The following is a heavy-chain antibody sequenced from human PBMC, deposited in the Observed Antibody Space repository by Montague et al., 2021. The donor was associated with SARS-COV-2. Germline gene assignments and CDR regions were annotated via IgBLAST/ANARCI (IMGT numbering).Heavy chain of an antibody. D-gene: IGHD5-12*01. Sequence: SETLSLTCAVYSGSFSGYYWNWIRQPPGKGLGWIGEINHSGSTNYNPSLKSRVTMSVDTSNNQFSLKLTSVTAADTAVYYCARGPTNNIGMVATRLDYWGQGTLVTVSS. CDR3: ARGPTNNIGMVATRLDY. V-gene: IGHV4-34*01. J-gene: IGHJ4*02. CDR2: INHSGST. CDR1: SGSFSGYY.